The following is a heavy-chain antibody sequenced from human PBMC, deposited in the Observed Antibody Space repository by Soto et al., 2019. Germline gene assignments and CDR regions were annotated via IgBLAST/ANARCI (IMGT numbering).Heavy chain of an antibody. D-gene: IGHD4-17*01. CDR2: INPNSGGT. CDR1: GYTFTGYY. V-gene: IGHV1-2*02. J-gene: IGHJ4*02. Sequence: QVQLVQSGAEVKKPGASAKVSCKASGYTFTGYYMHWVRQAPGQGLEWMGWINPNSGGTNYAKKFQGRVTMTRDTSISTAYMELSRLRADAAAVYYCARDQPIYGDHGPFAYCGQGPVVSVSS. CDR3: ARDQPIYGDHGPFAY.